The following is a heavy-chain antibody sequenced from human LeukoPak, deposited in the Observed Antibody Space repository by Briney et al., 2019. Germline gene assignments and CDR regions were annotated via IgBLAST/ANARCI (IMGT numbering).Heavy chain of an antibody. Sequence: GGSLRLSCAASGFSCSTRGMSWVRQAPGKGLEWVSAISGNDESTFYADSVKGRFTISRDNSRNTLYLQLSSLSAEDSAIYYCARDRRPARTYSGLFGYWGQGTLVTVSS. CDR1: GFSCSTRG. V-gene: IGHV3-23*01. D-gene: IGHD5-12*01. CDR2: ISGNDEST. CDR3: ARDRRPARTYSGLFGY. J-gene: IGHJ4*02.